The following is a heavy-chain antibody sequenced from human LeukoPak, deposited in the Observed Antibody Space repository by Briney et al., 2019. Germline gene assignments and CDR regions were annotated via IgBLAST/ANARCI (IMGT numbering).Heavy chain of an antibody. CDR2: ISWNSGSI. J-gene: IGHJ4*02. V-gene: IGHV3-9*01. CDR1: GFTFDDYA. CDR3: AKAAIPYYFDY. D-gene: IGHD6-25*01. Sequence: PGGSLRLSCAASGFTFDDYAMHWVRQAPGKGLEWVSGISWNSGSIGYADSVKGRFTISRDNAKNSLYLQMNSLRAEDTALYYCAKAAIPYYFDYWGQGTLVTVSP.